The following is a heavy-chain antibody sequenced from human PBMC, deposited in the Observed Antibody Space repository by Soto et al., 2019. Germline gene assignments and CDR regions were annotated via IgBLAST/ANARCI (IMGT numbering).Heavy chain of an antibody. CDR2: ILHTGST. V-gene: IGHV4-34*12. CDR3: ARQPGIPTTGY. D-gene: IGHD6-13*01. J-gene: IGHJ1*01. Sequence: QVRLHQWGAGLLKPSETLSLTCTLSGGSFSNYYWTWIRQSPGKGLEWIGEILHTGSTNYNPSLGSRVTISIDTSKKQFSLNLTSVTAADMAVYYCARQPGIPTTGYWGQGTQVTVSS. CDR1: GGSFSNYY.